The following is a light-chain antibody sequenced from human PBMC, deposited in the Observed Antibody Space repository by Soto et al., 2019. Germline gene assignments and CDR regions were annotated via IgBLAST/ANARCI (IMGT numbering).Light chain of an antibody. Sequence: QSVLTQPASVSGSPGQSITISCTGTSSDVGRYNYVSWYQHHPGKAPTLMIFDVSNRPSGVSNRFSGSKSANTASLTISGLQAEDEADYYCCSYTSSSTYVFGTGTKVTVL. CDR1: SSDVGRYNY. CDR2: DVS. J-gene: IGLJ1*01. CDR3: CSYTSSSTYV. V-gene: IGLV2-14*01.